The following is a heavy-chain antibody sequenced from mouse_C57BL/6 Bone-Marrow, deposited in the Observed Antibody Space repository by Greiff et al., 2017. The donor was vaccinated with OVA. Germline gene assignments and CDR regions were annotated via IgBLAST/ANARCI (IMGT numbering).Heavy chain of an antibody. CDR1: GFTFSSYD. V-gene: IGHV5-4*03. CDR2: ISDGGSYT. J-gene: IGHJ1*03. D-gene: IGHD2-1*01. CDR3: ARDGASVTSYWYFDV. Sequence: EVKLVESGGGLVKPGGSLKLSCAASGFTFSSYDMSWVRQTQEKRLEWVATISDGGSYTYYPDNVKGRFTIAIDNAKNNLYLQMRNLKSEDTAMYYCARDGASVTSYWYFDVWGTGTTVTVSS.